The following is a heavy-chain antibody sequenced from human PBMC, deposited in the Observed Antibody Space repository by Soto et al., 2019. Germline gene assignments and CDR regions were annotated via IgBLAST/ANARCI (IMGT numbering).Heavy chain of an antibody. CDR3: ARRLYGDYDY. V-gene: IGHV1-8*02. D-gene: IGHD4-17*01. J-gene: IGHJ4*02. CDR1: GYTFTTND. Sequence: QVHLVQSGAEVRKPGASVKVSCKAFGYTFTTNDINWVRQAPGQGLEWLGWMDPNSGVAGYAQKFQGRVIMTRDTSTSTAHMELSGLTSEDTAVYYCARRLYGDYDYWGQGTLVTVSS. CDR2: MDPNSGVA.